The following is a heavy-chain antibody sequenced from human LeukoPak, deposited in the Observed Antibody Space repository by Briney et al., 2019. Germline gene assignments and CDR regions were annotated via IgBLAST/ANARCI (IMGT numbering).Heavy chain of an antibody. Sequence: GESLKISCKGSGYSFTSYWIGWVRQMPGKGLEWMGIIYPGDSDTRYSPSFQGQVTISADKSISTAYLQWSSLKASDTAMYYCASSSSRPLELQLAYYYYGMDVWGQGTTVTVSS. CDR3: ASSSSRPLELQLAYYYYGMDV. CDR1: GYSFTSYW. D-gene: IGHD5-24*01. V-gene: IGHV5-51*01. CDR2: IYPGDSDT. J-gene: IGHJ6*02.